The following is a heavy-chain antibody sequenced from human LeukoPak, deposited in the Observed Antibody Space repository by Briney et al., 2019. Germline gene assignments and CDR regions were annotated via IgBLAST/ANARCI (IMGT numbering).Heavy chain of an antibody. Sequence: SQTLSLTCTVSGGSISSGDYYWSWIRQPPGKGLEWIGYIYYSGSTYYNPSLKSRVTISEDTSKKQFSLKLSSVTAADTAVYYCARAIAVAGVGAFGYVDVWGKGTTVTVSS. V-gene: IGHV4-30-4*08. CDR1: GGSISSGDYY. J-gene: IGHJ6*03. CDR2: IYYSGST. CDR3: ARAIAVAGVGAFGYVDV. D-gene: IGHD1-26*01.